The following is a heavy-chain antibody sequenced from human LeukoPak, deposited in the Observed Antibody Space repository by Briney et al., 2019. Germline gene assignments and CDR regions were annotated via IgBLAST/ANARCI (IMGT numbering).Heavy chain of an antibody. J-gene: IGHJ3*02. Sequence: GGSLRLSCTPSGFTFRNYEMNWVRQAPGKGLEWISYITSGSDVVSYADSVKGRFTISRGNAKNSLFLQMNNLRAEDTAIYYCASETEGSSYDAFDTWGQGTMVSVSS. D-gene: IGHD6-6*01. CDR2: ITSGSDVV. CDR3: ASETEGSSYDAFDT. V-gene: IGHV3-48*03. CDR1: GFTFRNYE.